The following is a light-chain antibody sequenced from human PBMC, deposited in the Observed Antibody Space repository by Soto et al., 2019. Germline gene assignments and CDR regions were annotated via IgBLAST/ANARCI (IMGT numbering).Light chain of an antibody. V-gene: IGKV1-39*01. Sequence: DIQMTQSPSSLSASVGDRVTITCRASQNIKNNLNWYQQKPGDAPKLLIYSASILHSGVPSRFSGSASGTDFSLTISSLQPEDFATYYCQQGNRTPRTFGHGTKVEIK. CDR1: QNIKNN. J-gene: IGKJ1*01. CDR3: QQGNRTPRT. CDR2: SAS.